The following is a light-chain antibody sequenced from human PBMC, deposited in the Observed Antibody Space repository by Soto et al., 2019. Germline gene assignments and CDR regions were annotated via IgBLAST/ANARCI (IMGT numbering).Light chain of an antibody. CDR2: GAS. CDR3: QQYGYPQLT. J-gene: IGKJ4*01. V-gene: IGKV3-20*01. Sequence: EIVLTQSPGTLSLSPGETVTLSCSASQSISSNYVAWFQHKPGQAPRLLIYGASSRAPGIPERFSGSGSGTDFSLTINRLEPEDSAVFYCQQYGYPQLTFGGGTKVEIK. CDR1: QSISSNY.